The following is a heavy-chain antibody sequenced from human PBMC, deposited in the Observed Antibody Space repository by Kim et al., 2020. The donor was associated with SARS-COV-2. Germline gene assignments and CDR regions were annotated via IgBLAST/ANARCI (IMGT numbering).Heavy chain of an antibody. J-gene: IGHJ4*02. D-gene: IGHD6-13*01. Sequence: YAQKFQGRVTMTRETSISTAYMELSRLRSDDTAVYYCARGLGGSSSWYSNWGQGTLVTVSS. CDR3: ARGLGGSSSWYSN. V-gene: IGHV1-2*02.